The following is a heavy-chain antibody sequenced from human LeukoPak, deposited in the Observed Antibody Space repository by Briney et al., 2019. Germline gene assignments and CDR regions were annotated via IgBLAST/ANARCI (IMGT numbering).Heavy chain of an antibody. D-gene: IGHD2-15*01. J-gene: IGHJ4*02. CDR3: AKGQYCSGGSCPDYYFDY. V-gene: IGHV3-23*01. Sequence: PGGSLRLSCSASGFTLSSYTMHWVRQAPGKGLEWVSAISGSGGSTYYADSVKGRFTISRDNSKNTLYLQMNSLRAEDTAVYYCAKGQYCSGGSCPDYYFDYWGQGTLVTVSS. CDR2: ISGSGGST. CDR1: GFTLSSYT.